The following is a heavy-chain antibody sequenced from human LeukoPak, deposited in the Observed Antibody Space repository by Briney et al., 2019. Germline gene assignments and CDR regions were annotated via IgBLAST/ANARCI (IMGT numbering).Heavy chain of an antibody. V-gene: IGHV4-34*01. J-gene: IGHJ3*02. D-gene: IGHD3/OR15-3a*01. CDR2: INHSGST. CDR3: AKDGPFDI. CDR1: GGSFSGYY. Sequence: PSETLSLTCAVYGGSFSGYYWSWIRQPPGKGLEWIGEINHSGSTNYNPSLKSRVTISIDTSKNQFSLKVNSVTAADTAVYYCAKDGPFDIWGQGTMVIVSS.